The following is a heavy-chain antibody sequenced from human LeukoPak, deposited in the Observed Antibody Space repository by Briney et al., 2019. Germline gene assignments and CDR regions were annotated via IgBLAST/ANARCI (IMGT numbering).Heavy chain of an antibody. CDR3: ARGVSGEP. CDR1: GFTFSSYN. D-gene: IGHD1-14*01. J-gene: IGHJ5*02. Sequence: EGSLRLSCAASGFTFSSYNMNWVRQAPGKGLEWVSYISSSSSTVYYADSVKGRFTISRDNAKNSLHLQMNSLRAEDTAVYYCARGVSGEPWGQGTLVTVSS. CDR2: ISSSSSTV. V-gene: IGHV3-48*04.